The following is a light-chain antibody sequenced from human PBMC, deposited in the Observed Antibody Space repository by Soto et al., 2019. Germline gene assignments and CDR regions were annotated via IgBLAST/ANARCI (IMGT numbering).Light chain of an antibody. CDR2: DVS. CDR1: SSDVGGYNY. J-gene: IGLJ1*01. V-gene: IGLV2-14*01. Sequence: QSVLTQPASVSGSPGQSITISCTGTSSDVGGYNYVSWYQQHPGKAPKLMIYDVSYRPSGVSDRFSGSKSGNTASLTISGLQSEDEADYHCDSYTSGSSYVFGTGTKVTVL. CDR3: DSYTSGSSYV.